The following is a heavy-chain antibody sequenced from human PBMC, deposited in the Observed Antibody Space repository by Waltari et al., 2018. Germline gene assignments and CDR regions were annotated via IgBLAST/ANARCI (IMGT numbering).Heavy chain of an antibody. CDR3: AKGQYYYGSGSYEDY. Sequence: EVLLLESGGGLVQPGGSLRLSCAASGFPFSTYSMIWVRQAPGKGLEWVSTISGTGSSTYYADSVKGRFTISRDNSKNTLYLQMNSLRAEDTAIYYCAKGQYYYGSGSYEDYWGQGTLVTVSS. CDR1: GFPFSTYS. CDR2: ISGTGSST. D-gene: IGHD3-10*01. V-gene: IGHV3-23*01. J-gene: IGHJ4*02.